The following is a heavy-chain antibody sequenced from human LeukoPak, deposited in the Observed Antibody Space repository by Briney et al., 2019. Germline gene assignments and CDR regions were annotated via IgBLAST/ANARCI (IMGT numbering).Heavy chain of an antibody. CDR1: GGTFSSYA. D-gene: IGHD3-22*01. CDR2: IIPILGIA. CDR3: ARDPNYYDSSGQGIDY. Sequence: ASVKVSCKASGGTFSSYAISWVRQAPGQGLEWMGRIIPILGIANYAQEFQGRVTITADKSTSTAYMELSSLRSEDTAVYYCARDPNYYDSSGQGIDYWGQGTLVTVSS. J-gene: IGHJ4*02. V-gene: IGHV1-69*04.